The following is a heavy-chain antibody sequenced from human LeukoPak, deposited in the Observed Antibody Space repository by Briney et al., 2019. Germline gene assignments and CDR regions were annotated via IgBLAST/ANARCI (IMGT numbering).Heavy chain of an antibody. CDR2: INDSGST. CDR3: ARDSHFWSVGWFDP. V-gene: IGHV4-34*01. CDR1: GGSFSGHY. J-gene: IGHJ5*02. D-gene: IGHD3-3*01. Sequence: SETLSLTCAVYGGSFSGHYWSWIRQPPGKGLEWIGEINDSGSTNYNPSLKNRVTLSVDTSKNQFSVKVSSVTAADTAVYYCARDSHFWSVGWFDPWGQGTLVTVSS.